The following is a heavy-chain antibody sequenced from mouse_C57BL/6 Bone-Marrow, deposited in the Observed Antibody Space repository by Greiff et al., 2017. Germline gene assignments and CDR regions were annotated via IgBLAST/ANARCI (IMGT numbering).Heavy chain of an antibody. CDR2: IDPSDSYT. CDR3: ANYYGSSYGDY. Sequence: QVQLQQPGAELVKPGASVKLSCKASGYTFTSYWMQWVKQRPGQGLEWIGEIDPSDSYTHYNQKFKGKATLTVDTSSSTAYMQLSSLTSEDSAVYYCANYYGSSYGDYWGKGTTLTVSS. D-gene: IGHD1-1*01. V-gene: IGHV1-50*01. CDR1: GYTFTSYW. J-gene: IGHJ2*01.